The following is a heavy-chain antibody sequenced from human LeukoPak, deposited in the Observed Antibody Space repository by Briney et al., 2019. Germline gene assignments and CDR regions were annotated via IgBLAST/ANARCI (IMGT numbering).Heavy chain of an antibody. Sequence: WGSLSLTCAASGFSFSDYSMNWVRQAPGKGLEWVSYISSSSNTIYYADSVKGRFTISRDNGKNSLYLQMNSLRDEDTAVYYCARDRDWSFDYWGTGTLATVSS. CDR1: GFSFSDYS. CDR3: ARDRDWSFDY. J-gene: IGHJ4*02. V-gene: IGHV3-48*02. CDR2: ISSSSNTI. D-gene: IGHD3/OR15-3a*01.